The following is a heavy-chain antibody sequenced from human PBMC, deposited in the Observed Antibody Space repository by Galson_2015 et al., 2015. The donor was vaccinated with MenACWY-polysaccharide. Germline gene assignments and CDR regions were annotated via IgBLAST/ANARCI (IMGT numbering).Heavy chain of an antibody. V-gene: IGHV3-13*01. CDR2: IGTAGDT. CDR3: ARGFGYYDSSGTRFDY. J-gene: IGHJ4*02. D-gene: IGHD3-22*01. CDR1: GFTFSSYD. Sequence: SLRLSCAASGFTFSSYDVHWVRQATGKGLEWGSAIGTAGDTYYPGSVKGRFTISRENAKNSLYLQMNSLRAGDTAVYYCARGFGYYDSSGTRFDYWGQGTLVTVSS.